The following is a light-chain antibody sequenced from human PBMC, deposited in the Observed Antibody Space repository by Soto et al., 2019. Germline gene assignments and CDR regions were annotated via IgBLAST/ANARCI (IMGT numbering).Light chain of an antibody. CDR2: DVT. J-gene: IGLJ2*01. V-gene: IGLV2-14*01. CDR1: SSDIGDYNY. Sequence: QSALTQPASVSGSPGQSITISCTGTSSDIGDYNYVSWYQQHPGKVPTLMIYDVTNRPSGVSNRFSGSKSGNTASLTISGLQAEDEADYYCSSYTGSSTLVFGGGTKLTVL. CDR3: SSYTGSSTLV.